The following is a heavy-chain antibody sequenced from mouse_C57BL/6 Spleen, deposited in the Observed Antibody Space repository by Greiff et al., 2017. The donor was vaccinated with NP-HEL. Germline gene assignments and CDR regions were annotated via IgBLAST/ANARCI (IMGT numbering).Heavy chain of an antibody. CDR3: ARSYYYGSLY. Sequence: QVQLKQPGAELVKPGASVKLSCKASGYTFTSYWMHWVKQRPGQGLEWIGMIHPNSGSTNYNEKFKSKATLTVDKSSSTAYMQLSSLTSEDSAVYYCARSYYYGSLYWGQGTTLTVSS. CDR2: IHPNSGST. CDR1: GYTFTSYW. D-gene: IGHD1-1*01. V-gene: IGHV1-64*01. J-gene: IGHJ2*01.